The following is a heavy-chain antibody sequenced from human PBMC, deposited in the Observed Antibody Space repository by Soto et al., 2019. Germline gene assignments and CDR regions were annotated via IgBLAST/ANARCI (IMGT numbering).Heavy chain of an antibody. Sequence: ASETLSLTCAVSGYSISSGYYWGWIRQPPGKGLEWIGSIYHSGSTYYNPSLKSRVTISVDTSKNQFSLKLSSVTAADTAVYYCARGGYSYGRYYYYYYGMDVWGQGTTVTVSS. CDR3: ARGGYSYGRYYYYYYGMDV. V-gene: IGHV4-38-2*01. J-gene: IGHJ6*02. CDR1: GYSISSGYY. CDR2: IYHSGST. D-gene: IGHD5-18*01.